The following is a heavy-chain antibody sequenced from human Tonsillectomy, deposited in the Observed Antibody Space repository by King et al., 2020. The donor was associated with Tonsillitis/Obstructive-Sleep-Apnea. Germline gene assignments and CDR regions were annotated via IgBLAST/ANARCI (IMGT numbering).Heavy chain of an antibody. D-gene: IGHD3-3*01. V-gene: IGHV3-33*01. CDR2: IWYDGGIK. Sequence: VQLVESGGGVVQPGRSLRLSCAASGFTFSSYGMHWVLQAPGKGLEWVAVIWYDGGIKYYADSVKGRFTISRDNSKNTLYLQMNSLRAEDTAVYYCARDLGYDFWSGCYTGAFDIWGQGTMVTVSS. CDR1: GFTFSSYG. J-gene: IGHJ3*02. CDR3: ARDLGYDFWSGCYTGAFDI.